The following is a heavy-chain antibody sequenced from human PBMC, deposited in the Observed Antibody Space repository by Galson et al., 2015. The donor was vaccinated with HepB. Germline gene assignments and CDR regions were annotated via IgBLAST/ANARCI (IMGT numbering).Heavy chain of an antibody. V-gene: IGHV5-10-1*01. CDR2: IDPSDSYT. CDR3: ARGVGDTVGNYHYYGMDV. Sequence: QSGAEVKKPGESLRISCKGSGYSFTSYWISWVRQMPGKGLEWMGRIDPSDSYTNYSPSFQGHVTISADKSISTAYLQWSSLKASDTAMYYCARGVGDTVGNYHYYGMDVWGQGTTVTVSS. J-gene: IGHJ6*02. D-gene: IGHD1-26*01. CDR1: GYSFTSYW.